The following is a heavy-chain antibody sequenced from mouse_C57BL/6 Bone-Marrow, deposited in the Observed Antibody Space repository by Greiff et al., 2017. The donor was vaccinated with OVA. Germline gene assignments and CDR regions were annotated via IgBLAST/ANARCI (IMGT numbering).Heavy chain of an antibody. CDR2: INPSTGGT. Sequence: VQLKQSGPELVKPGASVKISCKASGYSFTGYYMNWVKQSPEKSLEWIGEINPSTGGTTYNQKFKAKATLTVDKSSSTAYMQLKSLTSEDSAVYYCASEGYYDGYFDVWGTGTTVTVSS. CDR1: GYSFTGYY. J-gene: IGHJ1*03. D-gene: IGHD2-4*01. CDR3: ASEGYYDGYFDV. V-gene: IGHV1-42*01.